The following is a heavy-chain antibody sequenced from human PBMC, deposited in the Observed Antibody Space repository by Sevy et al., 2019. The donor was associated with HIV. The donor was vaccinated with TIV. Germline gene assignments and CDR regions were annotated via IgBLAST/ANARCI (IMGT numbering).Heavy chain of an antibody. V-gene: IGHV3-30*04. J-gene: IGHJ3*02. CDR2: ISYDGRNK. CDR3: ARGRYYYDTSGSDAFDI. D-gene: IGHD3-22*01. Sequence: GGSQRLSCSASGFTFSNYAMHWVRQAPGKGLEWVAVISYDGRNKYYADSVKGRFTISRDNSKNTVYLQMNSLRAEDTAVSYCARGRYYYDTSGSDAFDIWGQGTMVTVSS. CDR1: GFTFSNYA.